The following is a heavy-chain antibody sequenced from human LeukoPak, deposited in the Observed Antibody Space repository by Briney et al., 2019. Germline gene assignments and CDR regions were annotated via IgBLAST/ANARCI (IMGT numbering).Heavy chain of an antibody. D-gene: IGHD1-26*01. CDR1: GFTFTSYN. J-gene: IGHJ4*02. Sequence: GGCLRLSCAASGFTFTSYNIHWVRQAPGKGLEYVSAISHKGGSTNYANSVKDRFTISRDNSKNTVYLQMGSLRDEDMAVYYCARDGSGSYYDYWGRGTLVTVSS. CDR2: ISHKGGST. CDR3: ARDGSGSYYDY. V-gene: IGHV3-64*01.